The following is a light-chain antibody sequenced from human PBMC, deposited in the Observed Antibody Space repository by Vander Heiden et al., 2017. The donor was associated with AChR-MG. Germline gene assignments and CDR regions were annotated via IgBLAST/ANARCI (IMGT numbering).Light chain of an antibody. CDR1: QSVSSN. CDR3: QQDNNWPYT. J-gene: IGKJ2*01. V-gene: IGKV3-15*01. CDR2: GAS. Sequence: EIVMTQSPATLSVSPGERATLSCRASQSVSSNLDWYQQKPGQAPRLLIYGASTRANGIPDRFSGSGSGTEFTLFSSLQSEDFAVYYCQQDNNWPYTFGQGTKLEIK.